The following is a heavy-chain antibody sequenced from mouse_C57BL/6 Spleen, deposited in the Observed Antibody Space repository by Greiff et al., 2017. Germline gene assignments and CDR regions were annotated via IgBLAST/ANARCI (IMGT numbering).Heavy chain of an antibody. CDR2: IYPGSGST. J-gene: IGHJ3*01. Sequence: QVQLQQPGAELVKPGASVKMSCKASGYTFTSYWITWVKQRPGQRLEWIGDIYPGSGSTNYNEKFKSKATLTVDTSSSTAYMQLSSLTSEDSAVYYCAREGGDGAPIAYWGQGTLVTVSA. V-gene: IGHV1-55*01. CDR3: AREGGDGAPIAY. D-gene: IGHD2-3*01. CDR1: GYTFTSYW.